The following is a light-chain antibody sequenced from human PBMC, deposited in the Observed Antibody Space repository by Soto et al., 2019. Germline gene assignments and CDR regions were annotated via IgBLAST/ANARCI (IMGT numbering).Light chain of an antibody. CDR1: QSLLHSSGYIY. Sequence: DIVMTQSPLSLPVTPGEPASISCRSSQSLLHSSGYIYLDWYLQKPGQSPQLLIYLGSNRASGVPDRFSGSGSGTDFTLKISRVEAEDVGVYYCMQTLQTPPYTFGQGTKLEIK. V-gene: IGKV2-28*01. CDR3: MQTLQTPPYT. CDR2: LGS. J-gene: IGKJ2*01.